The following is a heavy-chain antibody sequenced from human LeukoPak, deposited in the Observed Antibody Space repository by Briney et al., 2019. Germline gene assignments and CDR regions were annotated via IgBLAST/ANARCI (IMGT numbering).Heavy chain of an antibody. Sequence: SETLSLTCTVSGGSISSYYWSWIRQPPGKGLEWIGNIYNSGSTNYNPSLKSRVTISVDTSKNQFSLKLTSVTATDTAFYYCARGNKWLTSKWGQGTLVTVSS. J-gene: IGHJ4*02. CDR2: IYNSGST. CDR1: GGSISSYY. V-gene: IGHV4-59*08. CDR3: ARGNKWLTSK. D-gene: IGHD3-22*01.